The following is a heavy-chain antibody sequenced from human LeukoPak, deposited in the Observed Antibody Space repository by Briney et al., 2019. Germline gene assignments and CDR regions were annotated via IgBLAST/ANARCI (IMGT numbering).Heavy chain of an antibody. D-gene: IGHD3-22*01. J-gene: IGHJ3*02. CDR1: GGSISSYY. CDR3: ARDQYYYDRSGYYAFDI. V-gene: IGHV4-4*07. CDR2: IYTSGST. Sequence: PSETLSLTCTVSGGSISSYYWSWIRQPAGKGLEWIGRIYTSGSTNYNPSLKSRVTMSVDTSKNQFSLKLSSVTAADTAVYYCARDQYYYDRSGYYAFDIWGQGTMVTVSS.